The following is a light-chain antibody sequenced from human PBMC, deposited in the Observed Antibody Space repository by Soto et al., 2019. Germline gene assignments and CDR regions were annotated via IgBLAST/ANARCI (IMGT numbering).Light chain of an antibody. V-gene: IGLV2-14*01. Sequence: QSALTQPASVSGSPGQSITISCTGTSSDVGGYNYVSWYQQHPGKAPKLMIYEVSNRPSGVSNRFSASKSGNTASLTISGLQAEDEAAYYCSSYTSSSTRVFGGGTQLTVL. CDR3: SSYTSSSTRV. CDR2: EVS. CDR1: SSDVGGYNY. J-gene: IGLJ3*02.